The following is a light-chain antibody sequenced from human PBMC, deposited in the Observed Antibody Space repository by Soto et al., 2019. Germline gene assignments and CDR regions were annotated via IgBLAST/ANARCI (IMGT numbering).Light chain of an antibody. CDR1: QSVSRY. V-gene: IGKV3-20*01. J-gene: IGKJ1*01. CDR2: GAS. Sequence: EIVLTQSPATLSLSPGERATLSCRASQSVSRYLAWYQQKPGQAPRLLIYGASNRATGIPDRFSGSGSGTDFTLTISGLEPEDFAVYYCQQYDGSSTFGQGTKVDIK. CDR3: QQYDGSST.